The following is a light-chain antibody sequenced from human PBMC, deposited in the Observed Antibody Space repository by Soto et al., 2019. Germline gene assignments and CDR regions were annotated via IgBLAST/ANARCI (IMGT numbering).Light chain of an antibody. J-gene: IGLJ7*01. CDR3: QTCGSGIHV. CDR2: LNSDGSH. V-gene: IGLV4-69*01. CDR1: SGHSSYA. Sequence: QSVLTQSPSASASLGASVKLTCTLSSGHSSYAIAWHQQQPEKGPRYLMKLNSDGSHGKGDGIPARFSGSSSGAERYLTISSLQSEDEADYYCQTCGSGIHVFGGGTQLAVL.